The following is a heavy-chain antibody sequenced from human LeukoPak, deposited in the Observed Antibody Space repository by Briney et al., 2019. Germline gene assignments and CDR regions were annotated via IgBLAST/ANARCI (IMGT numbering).Heavy chain of an antibody. J-gene: IGHJ4*02. CDR2: IIPIFGIA. CDR3: ARDGGYCSSASCYKYFDY. D-gene: IGHD2-2*02. V-gene: IGHV1-69*10. Sequence: GASVKVSSKASGGTFSSFAISWVRQAPGQGLEWMGRIIPIFGIANYAQKFQDRVTITADRSTSTAYMELSSLRSEDTAVYYCARDGGYCSSASCYKYFDYWGRGTLVTVSS. CDR1: GGTFSSFA.